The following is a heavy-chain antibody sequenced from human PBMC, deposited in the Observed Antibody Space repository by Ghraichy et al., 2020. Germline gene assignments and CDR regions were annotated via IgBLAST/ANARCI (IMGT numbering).Heavy chain of an antibody. CDR2: VSGSGRNT. J-gene: IGHJ3*02. V-gene: IGHV3-23*01. D-gene: IGHD3-10*01. CDR1: GFTFSSYA. Sequence: GGSLRLSCAASGFTFSSYAMNWVRQAPGKGLEWVSTVSGSGRNTYYADSVKGRFTISRDDSKNTLYLQMNSLRAEDTAIYYCAREGGWFGGLNPFDIWGQGTMGTVSS. CDR3: AREGGWFGGLNPFDI.